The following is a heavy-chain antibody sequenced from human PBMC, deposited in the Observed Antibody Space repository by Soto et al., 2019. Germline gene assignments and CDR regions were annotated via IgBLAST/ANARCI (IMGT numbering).Heavy chain of an antibody. J-gene: IGHJ4*02. CDR2: IWSDGSNK. CDR3: ARNYVSGRLGDY. CDR1: GFTFSSHG. V-gene: IGHV3-33*01. Sequence: QVQLVESGGGVVQPGRSLRLSCAASGFTFSSHGMHWVRQAPGKGLEWVALIWSDGSNKYYAESVKGRFTISRDNSKNTLYLQMNSLRAEDTAVYYCARNYVSGRLGDYWGQGTLVTVSS. D-gene: IGHD3-10*01.